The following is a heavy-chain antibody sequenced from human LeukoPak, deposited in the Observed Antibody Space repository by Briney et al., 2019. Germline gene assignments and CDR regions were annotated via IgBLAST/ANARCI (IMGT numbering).Heavy chain of an antibody. CDR3: ASHQYGSGSYYHDY. Sequence: SETLSLTCTVSGGSINNPNYYWSWIRQPAGKGLEWIGRISTTGSTSYGPSLKSRVIISIDTSKNQFSLRLGSATAADTAVYYCASHQYGSGSYYHDYWGQGALVTVSS. CDR1: GGSINNPNYY. J-gene: IGHJ4*02. CDR2: ISTTGST. D-gene: IGHD3-10*01. V-gene: IGHV4-61*02.